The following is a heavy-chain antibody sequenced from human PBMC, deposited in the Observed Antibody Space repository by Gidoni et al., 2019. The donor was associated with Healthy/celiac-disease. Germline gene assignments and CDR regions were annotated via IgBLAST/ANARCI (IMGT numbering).Heavy chain of an antibody. D-gene: IGHD4-17*01. V-gene: IGHV1-2*04. Sequence: QEQLVQSGAEVKKPGASVKVSCQASGSTFTGYYMQWVRQAPVQGLEWMGWINPNSGGTNYAQKFQGWVTMTRDTAISTAYMELSRLRSDDTAVYYCARALGYGDYEGAFDIWGQGTMVTVSS. CDR3: ARALGYGDYEGAFDI. CDR2: INPNSGGT. CDR1: GSTFTGYY. J-gene: IGHJ3*02.